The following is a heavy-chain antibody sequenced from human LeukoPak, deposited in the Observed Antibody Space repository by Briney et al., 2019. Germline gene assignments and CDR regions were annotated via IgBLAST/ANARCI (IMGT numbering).Heavy chain of an antibody. Sequence: PGGSLRLSCAASGFPFSHYWMSWVRQAPGKGLDWVANIKEDGSEKQYVDSVKGRFTISRDNARNSLYLQMNSLRAEDTAVYYCASHEWANYVDTAMGHRDGAVDYWGQGTLVTVSS. CDR1: GFPFSHYW. V-gene: IGHV3-7*01. CDR3: ASHEWANYVDTAMGHRDGAVDY. CDR2: IKEDGSEK. D-gene: IGHD5-18*01. J-gene: IGHJ4*02.